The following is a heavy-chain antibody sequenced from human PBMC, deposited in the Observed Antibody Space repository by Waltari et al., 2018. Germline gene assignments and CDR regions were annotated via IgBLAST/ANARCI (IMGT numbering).Heavy chain of an antibody. J-gene: IGHJ4*02. CDR3: AGGGGWILDY. V-gene: IGHV3-7*01. D-gene: IGHD3-16*01. Sequence: EVQLVESGGGLVQPGGSVRLSCAASGFTFSNFWMNWVRQARGKGLEWVANIKQDGSETNYVDSVKGRFTISRDNAMNSVFLQMNSLRAEDTAVYYCAGGGGWILDYWGLGILVTVSP. CDR1: GFTFSNFW. CDR2: IKQDGSET.